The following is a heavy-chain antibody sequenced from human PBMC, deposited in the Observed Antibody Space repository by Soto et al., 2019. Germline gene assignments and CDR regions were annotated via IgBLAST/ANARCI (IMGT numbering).Heavy chain of an antibody. Sequence: GGSLRLSCAASGFTFSSYAMSWVRQAPGKGLEWVSVISGSGGSTHYADSVKGRFTISRDNSKNTLYLQMNSLKTEDTAVYYCTTAIGYSGYDYFDYWGQGTLVTVSS. J-gene: IGHJ4*02. V-gene: IGHV3-23*01. D-gene: IGHD5-12*01. CDR2: ISGSGGST. CDR3: TTAIGYSGYDYFDY. CDR1: GFTFSSYA.